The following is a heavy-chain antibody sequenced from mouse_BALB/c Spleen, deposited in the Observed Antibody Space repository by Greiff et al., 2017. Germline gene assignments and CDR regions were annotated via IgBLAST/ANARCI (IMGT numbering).Heavy chain of an antibody. CDR3: AIFKGLGLYAMDY. Sequence: QVQLQQSGAELVRPGTSVKISCKASGYTFTNYWLGWVKQRPGHGLEWIGDIYPGGGYTNYNEKFKGKATLTADTSSSTAYMQLSSLTSEDSADYFCAIFKGLGLYAMDYWGQGTSVTVSA. CDR1: GYTFTNYW. J-gene: IGHJ4*01. D-gene: IGHD4-1*01. V-gene: IGHV1-63*02. CDR2: IYPGGGYT.